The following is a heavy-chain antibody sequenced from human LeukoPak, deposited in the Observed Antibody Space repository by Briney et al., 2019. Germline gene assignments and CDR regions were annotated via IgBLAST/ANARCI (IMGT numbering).Heavy chain of an antibody. CDR1: GFDFSSHG. D-gene: IGHD3-10*01. CDR3: AKVGRGSWAGNTGD. V-gene: IGHV3-23*01. CDR2: INFNGGRT. Sequence: GGSLRLSCAASGFDFSSHGMNWARQAPGKGLEWVSTINFNGGRTYYADSVKGRFSVSRDNSKNTLYLQMNSLRVEDTAVYYCAKVGRGSWAGNTGDWGQGTLVSVSS. J-gene: IGHJ4*02.